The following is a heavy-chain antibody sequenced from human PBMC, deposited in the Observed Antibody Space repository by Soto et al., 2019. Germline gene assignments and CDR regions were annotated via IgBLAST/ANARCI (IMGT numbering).Heavy chain of an antibody. J-gene: IGHJ4*02. CDR1: GGTFSSYA. Sequence: QVQLVQSGAEVKKPGSSVKVSCKASGGTFSSYAISWVRQAPGQGPEWMGGIIPIFGTANYAQKFQGRVTITAGESTGTAYMELSSLRSEDTGVYFCASSGGNFDYWGQGTLVTVSS. D-gene: IGHD3-16*01. V-gene: IGHV1-69*01. CDR2: IIPIFGTA. CDR3: ASSGGNFDY.